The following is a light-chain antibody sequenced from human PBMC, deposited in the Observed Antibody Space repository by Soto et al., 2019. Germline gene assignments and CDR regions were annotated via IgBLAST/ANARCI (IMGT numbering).Light chain of an antibody. Sequence: QSALTPPPSVSGAPGQRVTISCTGSSSNIGAGYDVPWYQQLPGTAPKLLIYGNSNRPSGVPDRFSGSKSGTSASLAITGLQAEDEADYYCQSYDSSLSGFYVFGTGTKVTVL. CDR3: QSYDSSLSGFYV. CDR2: GNS. V-gene: IGLV1-40*01. J-gene: IGLJ1*01. CDR1: SSNIGAGYD.